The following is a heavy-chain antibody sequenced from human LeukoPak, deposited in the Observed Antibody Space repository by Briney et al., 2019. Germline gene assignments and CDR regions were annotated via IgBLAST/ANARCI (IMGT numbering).Heavy chain of an antibody. CDR3: ARDLVDSVLSTVTTIHNWFDP. J-gene: IGHJ5*02. D-gene: IGHD4-17*01. CDR1: GYTFTSYD. V-gene: IGHV1-8*03. Sequence: ASVKVSCKASGYTFTSYDINWVRQATGQGLEWMGWMNPNSGNTGYAQKFQGRVTITRNTSISTAYMELSSLRSEDTAVYYCARDLVDSVLSTVTTIHNWFDPRGQGTLVTVSS. CDR2: MNPNSGNT.